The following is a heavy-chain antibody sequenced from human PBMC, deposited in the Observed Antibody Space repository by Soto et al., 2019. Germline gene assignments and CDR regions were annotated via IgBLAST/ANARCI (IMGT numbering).Heavy chain of an antibody. Sequence: SETLSLTCTVSGGSISSYYWSWIRQPPGKGLEWIGYIYYSGSTNYNPSLKSRVTISVDTSKNQFSLKLNSMTAAGTAVYYCARHNYGSGSTYFDYWGQGTLVTVSS. CDR1: GGSISSYY. V-gene: IGHV4-59*08. CDR2: IYYSGST. CDR3: ARHNYGSGSTYFDY. D-gene: IGHD3-10*01. J-gene: IGHJ4*02.